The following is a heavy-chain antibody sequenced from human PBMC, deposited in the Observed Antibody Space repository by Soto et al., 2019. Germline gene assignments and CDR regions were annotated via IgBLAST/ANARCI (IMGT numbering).Heavy chain of an antibody. CDR2: ISGSGGST. CDR3: AKLASTIAVADYYYYGMDV. V-gene: IGHV3-23*01. Sequence: GGSLRLSCAASGFTFSSYAMSWVRQAPGKGLEWVSAISGSGGSTYYADSVKGRFTISRDNSKNTLYLQMNSLRAEDTAVYYCAKLASTIAVADYYYYGMDVWGQGTTVTVSS. J-gene: IGHJ6*02. CDR1: GFTFSSYA. D-gene: IGHD6-19*01.